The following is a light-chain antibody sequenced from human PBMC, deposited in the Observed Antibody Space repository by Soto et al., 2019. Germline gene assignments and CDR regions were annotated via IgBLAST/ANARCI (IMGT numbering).Light chain of an antibody. CDR1: QSISDT. J-gene: IGKJ1*01. Sequence: IVMTPSPTPPSLSPGGRATLSCRASQSISDTLAWYQQKPGQAPRPLIYGASRRATGFPARFSGSGSGTDFTLTISSLQSEDFAVYYCQQYDNWPWTFGQGTKV. CDR3: QQYDNWPWT. CDR2: GAS. V-gene: IGKV3-15*01.